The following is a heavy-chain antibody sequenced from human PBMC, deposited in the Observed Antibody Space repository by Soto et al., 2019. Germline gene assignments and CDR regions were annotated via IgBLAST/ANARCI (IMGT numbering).Heavy chain of an antibody. CDR3: ARDRPVMDY. CDR1: GYTFTSYY. V-gene: IGHV1-46*01. J-gene: IGHJ4*02. Sequence: QVQLVQSGAEVKKPGASVKVSCKASGYTFTSYYIYWVRQAPGQGLEWMGMINPSGGSTSYAQKFQGRVTMTRDTATSTVYMELSSLRYEDTAVYYCARDRPVMDYWGQGTLVTVSS. D-gene: IGHD2-8*01. CDR2: INPSGGST.